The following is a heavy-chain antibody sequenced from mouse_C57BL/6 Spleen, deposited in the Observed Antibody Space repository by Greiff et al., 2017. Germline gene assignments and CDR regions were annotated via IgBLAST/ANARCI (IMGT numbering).Heavy chain of an antibody. CDR2: ISSGSSTI. J-gene: IGHJ3*01. Sequence: DVQLVESGGGLVKPGGSLKLSCAASGFTFSDYGMHWVRQAPEKGLEWVAYISSGSSTIYYADTVKGRFTISRDNAKNTLFLQMTSLRSEDTAMYYCARGVFYYDYSWFAYWGQGTLVTVSA. V-gene: IGHV5-17*01. CDR3: ARGVFYYDYSWFAY. D-gene: IGHD2-4*01. CDR1: GFTFSDYG.